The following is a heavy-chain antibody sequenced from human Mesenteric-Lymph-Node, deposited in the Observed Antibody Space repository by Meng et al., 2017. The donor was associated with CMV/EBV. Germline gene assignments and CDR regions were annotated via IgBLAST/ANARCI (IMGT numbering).Heavy chain of an antibody. CDR3: ARSFDC. J-gene: IGHJ4*02. CDR1: GFTFTNYN. Sequence: GGSLRLSCAASGFTFTNYNMNWVRQAPGKGLEWVSYISSGSGTTIYYADSVKGRFTISRDNAKNSLYLQMNSLRAEDTAVYYCARSFDCWGQGTLVTVSS. CDR2: ISSGSGTTI. V-gene: IGHV3-48*03.